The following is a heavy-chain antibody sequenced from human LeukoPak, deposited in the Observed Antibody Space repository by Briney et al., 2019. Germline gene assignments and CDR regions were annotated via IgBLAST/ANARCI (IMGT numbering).Heavy chain of an antibody. D-gene: IGHD3-10*01. CDR1: GFTFSSYS. Sequence: GGSLRLSCGASGFTFSSYSMNWVRQAPGKGLEWVSYISSASNTIYYADSVKGRFTISRDNAKNSLYPQMNSLRAEDTAMYYCARDGWFGDYNWFDPWGQGTLVTVSS. V-gene: IGHV3-48*01. J-gene: IGHJ5*02. CDR3: ARDGWFGDYNWFDP. CDR2: ISSASNTI.